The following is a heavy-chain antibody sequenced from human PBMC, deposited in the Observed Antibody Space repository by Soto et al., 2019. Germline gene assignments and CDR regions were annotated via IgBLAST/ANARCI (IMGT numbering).Heavy chain of an antibody. J-gene: IGHJ4*02. Sequence: GASGKVSCKASGYTFTSYGISWVRQAPGQGLEWMGWISAYNGNTNYAQKLQGRVTMTTDTSTTTAYMELRSLRSDDTAVYYCAIDYCTSSRRYGPDYWGQGTLVTGSS. D-gene: IGHD2-2*01. V-gene: IGHV1-18*01. CDR3: AIDYCTSSRRYGPDY. CDR2: ISAYNGNT. CDR1: GYTFTSYG.